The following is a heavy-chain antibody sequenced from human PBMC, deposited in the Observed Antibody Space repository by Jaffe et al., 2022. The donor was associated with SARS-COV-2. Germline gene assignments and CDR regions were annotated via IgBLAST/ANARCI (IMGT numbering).Heavy chain of an antibody. J-gene: IGHJ4*02. V-gene: IGHV1-46*04. D-gene: IGHD6-19*01. Sequence: QVQLVQSGAEVKKPGASVKVSCKASGYTFTSHFIHWMRQAPGQGLEWMGIINPRDGRTIYAQTLQGRVTMTRDTPTSTVYMELSSLRSEDTAVYYCARDLSSGWTGFDHWGQGTRVTVSA. CDR2: INPRDGRT. CDR3: ARDLSSGWTGFDH. CDR1: GYTFTSHF.